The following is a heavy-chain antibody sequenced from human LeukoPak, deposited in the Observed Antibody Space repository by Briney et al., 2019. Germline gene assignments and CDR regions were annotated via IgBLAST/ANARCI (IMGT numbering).Heavy chain of an antibody. Sequence: GRSLRLSCAASGFTFSNYAMHWVRQAPGRGLEWVAVISYDGSNKYYADSVKGRFTISRDNSKNTLYLQMNSLRAEDTAVYYCARGESAQQLMLSCFDPWGQGTLVTVSS. CDR2: ISYDGSNK. V-gene: IGHV3-30-3*01. D-gene: IGHD6-13*01. J-gene: IGHJ5*02. CDR3: ARGESAQQLMLSCFDP. CDR1: GFTFSNYA.